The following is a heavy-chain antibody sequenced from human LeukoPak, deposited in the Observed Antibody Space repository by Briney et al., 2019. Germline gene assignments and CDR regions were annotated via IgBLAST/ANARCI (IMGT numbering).Heavy chain of an antibody. CDR2: IYYSGST. CDR3: AREEYYSINNWFDP. V-gene: IGHV4-59*01. CDR1: GGSISSYY. Sequence: PSETLSLTCTVSGGSISSYYWSWIRQPPGKGLEWIGYIYYSGSTNYNPSLKSRVTISVDTSKNQFSLKLSSVTAADTAVYYCAREEYYSINNWFDPWGQGTLVTVSS. J-gene: IGHJ5*02. D-gene: IGHD4-11*01.